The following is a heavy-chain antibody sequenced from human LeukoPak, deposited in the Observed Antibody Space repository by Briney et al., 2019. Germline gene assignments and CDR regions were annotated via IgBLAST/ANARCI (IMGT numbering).Heavy chain of an antibody. J-gene: IGHJ4*02. CDR2: INHSGST. CDR3: ARGRPRGYSYGFAPALDY. CDR1: GGSFSGYY. V-gene: IGHV4-34*01. D-gene: IGHD5-18*01. Sequence: PSETLSLTCAVYGGSFSGYYWSWIRQPPGKGLEWIGEINHSGSTNYNPSLKSRVTISVDTSKNQFSLKLSSVTAADTAVYYCARGRPRGYSYGFAPALDYWGQGTLVTVSS.